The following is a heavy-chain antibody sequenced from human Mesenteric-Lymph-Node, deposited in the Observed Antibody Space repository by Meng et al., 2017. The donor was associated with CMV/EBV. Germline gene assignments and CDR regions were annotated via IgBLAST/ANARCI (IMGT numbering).Heavy chain of an antibody. V-gene: IGHV1-8*03. CDR2: MNPNSGNT. Sequence: ASVKVSCKSSGGIFSSYVISWVRQATGQGLEWMGWMNPNSGNTGYAQKFQGRVTITRNTSISTAYMELGSLRSEDTAVYYCAREGIVVVPAAIRYYYGMDVWGQGTTVTVSS. CDR3: AREGIVVVPAAIRYYYGMDV. D-gene: IGHD2-2*02. J-gene: IGHJ6*02. CDR1: GGIFSSYV.